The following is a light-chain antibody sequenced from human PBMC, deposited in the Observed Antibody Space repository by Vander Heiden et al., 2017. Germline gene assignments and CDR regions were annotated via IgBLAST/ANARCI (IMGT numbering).Light chain of an antibody. CDR2: RAS. CDR3: QQYNNWPPYT. Sequence: ETVMTQSPATLSVSPGERATLSCRASQSVGSNLAWYQQNPGQAPRLLIYRASTRATGIPARFSGSGSGTEFTLTISSLQSEDFAIYYCQQYNNWPPYTFGQWTKLEIK. J-gene: IGKJ2*01. CDR1: QSVGSN. V-gene: IGKV3-15*01.